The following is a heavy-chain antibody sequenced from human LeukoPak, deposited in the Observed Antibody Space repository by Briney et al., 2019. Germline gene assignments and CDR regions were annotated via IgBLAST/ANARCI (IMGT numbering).Heavy chain of an antibody. J-gene: IGHJ3*02. V-gene: IGHV4-39*07. CDR3: ARAGCSGGSCYESRGAFDI. CDR2: VYYSGTT. CDR1: GGSISSSIYY. Sequence: SSETLSLTCSVSGGSISSSIYYWGWIRQSPGKGLEWIGNVYYSGTTYYNPSLKSRVTISVDTSKNQFSLKLSSVTAADTAVYYCARAGCSGGSCYESRGAFDIWGQGTMVTVSS. D-gene: IGHD2-15*01.